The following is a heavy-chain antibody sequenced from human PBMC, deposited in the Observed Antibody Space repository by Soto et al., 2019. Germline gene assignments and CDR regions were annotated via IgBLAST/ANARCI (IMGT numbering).Heavy chain of an antibody. D-gene: IGHD3-10*01. V-gene: IGHV4-59*08. CDR2: IYYSGST. J-gene: IGHJ4*02. Sequence: SETLSLTCTVSGGSISSYYWSWIRQPPGKGLERIRYIYYSGSTNYNPSLKSRVTISVDTSKNQFSLKLSSVTAADTVVYYCATSDGSGRYHNRGQGTLVTVSS. CDR1: GGSISSYY. CDR3: ATSDGSGRYHN.